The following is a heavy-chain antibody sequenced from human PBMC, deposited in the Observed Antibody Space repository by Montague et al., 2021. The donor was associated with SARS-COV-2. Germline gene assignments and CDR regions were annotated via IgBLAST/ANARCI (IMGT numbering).Heavy chain of an antibody. CDR2: ISMSGST. D-gene: IGHD6-19*01. Sequence: TLSLTCTVSGGSISSGSYYWSWIRQPAGKGLEWIGRISMSGSTNYNPSLKSRVTISVDTSKNQFSLKLSSVTAADTAVYYCASDIAVAGLFDYWGQGTLVTVSS. J-gene: IGHJ4*02. CDR1: GGSISSGSYY. CDR3: ASDIAVAGLFDY. V-gene: IGHV4-61*02.